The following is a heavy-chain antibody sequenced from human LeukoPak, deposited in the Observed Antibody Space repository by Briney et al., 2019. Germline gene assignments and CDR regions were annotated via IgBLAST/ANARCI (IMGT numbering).Heavy chain of an antibody. D-gene: IGHD2-21*02. CDR1: GYTFTSYG. J-gene: IGHJ4*02. CDR2: ISAYNGNT. CDR3: ARDLLEHIVVVTAIPAGY. Sequence: ASVKVSCKASGYTFTSYGISWVRQAPGQGLEWMGWISAYNGNTNYAQKLQVRVTMTTDTSTSTAYMELRSLRSDDTAVYYCARDLLEHIVVVTAIPAGYWGQGTLVTVSS. V-gene: IGHV1-18*01.